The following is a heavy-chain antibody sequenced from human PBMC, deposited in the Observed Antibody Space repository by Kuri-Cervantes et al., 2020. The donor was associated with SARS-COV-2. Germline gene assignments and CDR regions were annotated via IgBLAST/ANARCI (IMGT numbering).Heavy chain of an antibody. J-gene: IGHJ4*02. D-gene: IGHD2-2*01. Sequence: SVKVSCKASGGTFSSYAISWVRQAPGQGLEWMGGIIPIFGTANYAQKFQGRVTITTDESTSTAYMELRSPRSDDTAVYYCARGGDIVVVPAAPRMNYWGQGTLITVSS. V-gene: IGHV1-69*05. CDR2: IIPIFGTA. CDR3: ARGGDIVVVPAAPRMNY. CDR1: GGTFSSYA.